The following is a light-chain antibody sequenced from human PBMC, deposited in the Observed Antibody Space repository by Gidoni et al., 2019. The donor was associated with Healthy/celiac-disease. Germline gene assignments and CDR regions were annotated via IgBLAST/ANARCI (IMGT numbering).Light chain of an antibody. CDR3: QAWDSSTVV. J-gene: IGLJ2*01. Sequence: SSELTQPPPLSVPPGQTASITCSGDKLGDKYACWYQQKPGQSPVLVIYQDSKRPSGIPDRFSGSNSGNTATLTISGTQAMDEADYCCQAWDSSTVVFGGGTKLTVL. CDR1: KLGDKY. V-gene: IGLV3-1*01. CDR2: QDS.